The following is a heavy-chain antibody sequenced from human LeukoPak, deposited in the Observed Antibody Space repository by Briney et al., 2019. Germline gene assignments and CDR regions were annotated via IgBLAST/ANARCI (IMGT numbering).Heavy chain of an antibody. CDR1: GFTFSSYA. CDR2: ISGSGGST. Sequence: VPLGGSLRLSCAASGFTFSSYAMSWVRQAPGKGLEGVSAISGSGGSTYYADSVKGRFTISRDNSKNTLYLQMHSLRAEDTAVYYCAKDHRGFIPMKFDYWGQGTLVTVSS. J-gene: IGHJ4*02. V-gene: IGHV3-23*01. CDR3: AKDHRGFIPMKFDY. D-gene: IGHD3-16*02.